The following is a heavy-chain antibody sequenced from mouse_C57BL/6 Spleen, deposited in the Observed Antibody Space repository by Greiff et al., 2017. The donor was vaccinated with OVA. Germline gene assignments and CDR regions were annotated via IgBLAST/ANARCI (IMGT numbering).Heavy chain of an antibody. J-gene: IGHJ4*01. Sequence: EVQLQQSGPELVKPGASVKISCKASGYTFTDYYMNWVKQSHGKSLEWIGDINPNNGGTSYNQKFKGKATLTVDKSSSKAYMEPRSLTSEDSAVYYCARGIYYNGSGGAMDYWVQGTSATVSS. CDR2: INPNNGGT. D-gene: IGHD1-1*01. CDR1: GYTFTDYY. V-gene: IGHV1-26*01. CDR3: ARGIYYNGSGGAMDY.